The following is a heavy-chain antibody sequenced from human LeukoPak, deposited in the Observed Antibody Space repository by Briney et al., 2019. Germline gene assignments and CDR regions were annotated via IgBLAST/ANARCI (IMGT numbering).Heavy chain of an antibody. J-gene: IGHJ4*02. CDR3: ARHRGGGWYHPNDY. CDR1: GGSISSYY. V-gene: IGHV4-39*01. CDR2: IYYSGTT. D-gene: IGHD6-19*01. Sequence: SETLSLTCTVSGGSISSYYWGWFRQPPGKGLEWIGSIYYSGTTYYNPSLNSRVTISVDTSKNQFSVKLTSVTAADTAVFYCARHRGGGWYHPNDYWGQGTLVTVSS.